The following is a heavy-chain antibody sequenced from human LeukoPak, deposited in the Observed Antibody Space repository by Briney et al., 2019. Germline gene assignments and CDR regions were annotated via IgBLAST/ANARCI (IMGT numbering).Heavy chain of an antibody. D-gene: IGHD5-24*01. V-gene: IGHV3-48*03. Sequence: PGGSLRLSCAASRFYFTTYDMNWVRQVPGKGLEWVSYIDSSGSTTYYAASVQGRFTFSRHYTKNSIYLQLNSLRVEHPAFYYCTCSHGASGYNRPFDCGGQGTLVTVSS. CDR1: RFYFTTYD. CDR3: TCSHGASGYNRPFDC. J-gene: IGHJ4*02. CDR2: IDSSGSTT.